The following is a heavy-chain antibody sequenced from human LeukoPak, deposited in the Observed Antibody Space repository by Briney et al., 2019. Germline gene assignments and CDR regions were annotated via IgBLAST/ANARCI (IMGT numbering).Heavy chain of an antibody. CDR1: GGSISRTSYY. V-gene: IGHV4-39*01. D-gene: IGHD5-12*01. J-gene: IGHJ3*02. CDR2: VFDSGST. Sequence: PSETLSLTCTVSGGSISRTSYYWDWIRQPPGKGLEWIGNVFDSGSTHYNPSLESRVTISVDTSKNQFSLRLSSVTAADTAVYYCARHTRPGHSGYENAFDIWGQGTMVTVSS. CDR3: ARHTRPGHSGYENAFDI.